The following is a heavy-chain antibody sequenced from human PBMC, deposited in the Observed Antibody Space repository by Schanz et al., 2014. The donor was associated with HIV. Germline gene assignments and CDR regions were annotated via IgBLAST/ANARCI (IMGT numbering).Heavy chain of an antibody. CDR1: GYTFIDYF. V-gene: IGHV1-2*02. CDR2: IKPNSGET. CDR3: TRSRYELHWLDL. J-gene: IGHJ5*02. D-gene: IGHD5-12*01. Sequence: QVQLVQSGAEVKKPGASVTVSCKASGYTFIDYFMHWVRQAPGQGLEWMGWIKPNSGETKFARKFQGRVTMTRDTSINTAYMELRRLTYDDTAVYYCTRSRYELHWLDLWGQGTLVTVSS.